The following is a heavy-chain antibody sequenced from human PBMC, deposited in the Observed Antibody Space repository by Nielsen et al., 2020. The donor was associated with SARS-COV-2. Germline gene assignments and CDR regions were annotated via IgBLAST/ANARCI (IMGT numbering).Heavy chain of an antibody. CDR2: IWYDGSNK. V-gene: IGHV3-33*08. CDR3: ARVDKGTFDP. CDR1: GFTFSNYG. Sequence: GESLKISCAASGFTFSNYGMHWVRQAPGKGLEWVAVIWYDGSNKYYADSVKGRFTISRDNSKNTLYLQMNSLRAEDTAVYYCARVDKGTFDPWGQGTLVTVSS. J-gene: IGHJ5*02. D-gene: IGHD2-2*03.